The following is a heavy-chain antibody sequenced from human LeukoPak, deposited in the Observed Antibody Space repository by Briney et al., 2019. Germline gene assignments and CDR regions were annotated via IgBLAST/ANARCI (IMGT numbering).Heavy chain of an antibody. CDR3: ARRVGATRYYYYYYMDV. J-gene: IGHJ6*03. Sequence: SETLSLTCTVSGGSISSSSYYWGWIRQPPGKGLEWIGSIYYSGTAYYNPSLKSRVTISVDTSKNQFSLKLSSVTAADTAVYYCARRVGATRYYYYYYMDVWGKGTTVTISS. V-gene: IGHV4-39*07. D-gene: IGHD1-26*01. CDR1: GGSISSSSYY. CDR2: IYYSGTA.